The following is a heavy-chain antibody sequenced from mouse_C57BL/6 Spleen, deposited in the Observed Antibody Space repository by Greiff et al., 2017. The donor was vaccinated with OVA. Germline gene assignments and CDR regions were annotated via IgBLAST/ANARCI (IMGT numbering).Heavy chain of an antibody. CDR2: IWSDGST. D-gene: IGHD2-3*01. Sequence: QVQLKESGPGLVAPSQSLSITCTVSGFSLTSYGVHWVRQPPGKGLEWLVVIWSDGSTTYNSALKSRLSISKDNSKSQVFLKMNSLQTDDTAMYYCARGIYDGYQAFAYWGQGTLVTVSA. J-gene: IGHJ3*01. V-gene: IGHV2-6*03. CDR3: ARGIYDGYQAFAY. CDR1: GFSLTSYG.